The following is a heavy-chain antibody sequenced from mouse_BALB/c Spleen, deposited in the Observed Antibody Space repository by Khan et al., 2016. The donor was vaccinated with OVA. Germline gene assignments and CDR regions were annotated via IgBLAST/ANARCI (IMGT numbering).Heavy chain of an antibody. J-gene: IGHJ2*01. CDR1: GYSFTTYW. CDR3: TRSYDSYYFDY. D-gene: IGHD2-4*01. V-gene: IGHV1-5*01. Sequence: DVKLQESGAVLARPGASVKMSCKASGYSFTTYWMHWIKQRPGQGLEWIGAIYPGNSDTRYNQKFKGKAKLTAVTSAPPAYMDLSRLTNEDSAVYYCTRSYDSYYFDYWGQGTTLTVSS. CDR2: IYPGNSDT.